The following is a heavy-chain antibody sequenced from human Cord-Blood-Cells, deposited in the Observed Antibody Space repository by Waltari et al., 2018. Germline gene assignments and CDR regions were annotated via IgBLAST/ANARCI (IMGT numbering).Heavy chain of an antibody. V-gene: IGHV3-33*01. CDR2: IWYDGSNK. J-gene: IGHJ4*02. CDR1: GFTFSSYG. D-gene: IGHD3-10*01. CDR3: ARDSLWFGEVGATFDY. Sequence: QVQLVESGGGVVQPGRSLRLSCAASGFTFSSYGMHWVRQAPGKGLEWVAVIWYDGSNKYYADSVKGRFTISRDNSKNTLYLQMNSLRAEDTAVYYCARDSLWFGEVGATFDYWGQGTLVTVSS.